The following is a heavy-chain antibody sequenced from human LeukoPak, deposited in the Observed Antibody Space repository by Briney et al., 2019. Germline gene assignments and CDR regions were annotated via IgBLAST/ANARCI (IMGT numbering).Heavy chain of an antibody. CDR1: GFTFNSYE. D-gene: IGHD6-13*01. Sequence: GGSLRLSCAASGFTFNSYEMNWVRQAPGKGLEWVPYISSSGSTIYYADSVKGRFTISRDNAKNSLYLQMNSLRAEDTAVYYCAREMAAAGDYWGQGALVTVSS. CDR3: AREMAAAGDY. J-gene: IGHJ4*02. V-gene: IGHV3-48*03. CDR2: ISSSGSTI.